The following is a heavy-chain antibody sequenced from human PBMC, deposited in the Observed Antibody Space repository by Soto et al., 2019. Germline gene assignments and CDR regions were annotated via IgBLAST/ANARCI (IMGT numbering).Heavy chain of an antibody. D-gene: IGHD5-12*01. Sequence: GGSLRLSCAASGFTFSSYAMHWVRQAPGKGLEWVAVISYDGSNKYYADSVKGRFTISRDNSKNTLYLQMNSLRAEDTAVYYCARGRDSGYDEEAYYYGMDVWGQGTTVTVSS. CDR3: ARGRDSGYDEEAYYYGMDV. J-gene: IGHJ6*02. CDR1: GFTFSSYA. V-gene: IGHV3-30-3*01. CDR2: ISYDGSNK.